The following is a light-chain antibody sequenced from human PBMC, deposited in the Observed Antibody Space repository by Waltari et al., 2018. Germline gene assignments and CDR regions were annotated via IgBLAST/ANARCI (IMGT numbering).Light chain of an antibody. CDR1: QSVARF. J-gene: IGKJ4*01. CDR2: DAS. CDR3: QQHRNWPHLT. Sequence: ELLLTHPPGTQSMSPGERATLSCRASQSVARFLAWYQQRPGQASRLLIYDASTRATGIPARFGGSGSGTDFTLTISSLEPEDFAVYYCQQHRNWPHLTFGGGTKVEIK. V-gene: IGKV3-11*01.